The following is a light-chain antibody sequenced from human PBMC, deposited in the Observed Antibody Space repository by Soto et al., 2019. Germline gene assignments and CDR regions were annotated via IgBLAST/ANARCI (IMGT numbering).Light chain of an antibody. Sequence: DLPMTQSPSSLSASVGDRVTITCRTSQFISTYLHWYQQKPGKAPNLLIYAASKLHSGVPSRFSGSGSGTDFTLIISSLQPEDFASYYCQQTYSPPRTFGQGTKLEI. CDR3: QQTYSPPRT. J-gene: IGKJ2*01. CDR2: AAS. CDR1: QFISTY. V-gene: IGKV1-39*01.